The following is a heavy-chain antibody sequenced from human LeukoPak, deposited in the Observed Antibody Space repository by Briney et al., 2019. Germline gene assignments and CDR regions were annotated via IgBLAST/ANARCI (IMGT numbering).Heavy chain of an antibody. CDR1: GGTFRSYA. CDR2: IIPLIGTS. Sequence: SVKVSRKASGGTFRSYAFSWARQAPGQGLQWMGGIIPLIGTSKHAQKFQGRVTITADESTSTVYMELSSLRSEDTAVYYCASLRDYYDSSGNYHYFDYWGQGTLVTVSS. CDR3: ASLRDYYDSSGNYHYFDY. D-gene: IGHD3-22*01. J-gene: IGHJ4*02. V-gene: IGHV1-69*13.